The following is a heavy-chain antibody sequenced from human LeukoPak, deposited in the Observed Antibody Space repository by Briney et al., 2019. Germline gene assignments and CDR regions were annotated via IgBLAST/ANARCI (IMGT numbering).Heavy chain of an antibody. J-gene: IGHJ4*02. Sequence: AASVKVTCKASGGTFSSYAMSWVRQAPGKGLEWMGRIIPIYGTDNYAQKFQGRVTITTDESKSTAYMELNSLRSEDTAQYCCARASITGTLVYYWARGNLVTVSS. V-gene: IGHV1-69*05. CDR3: ARASITGTLVYY. D-gene: IGHD1-14*01. CDR2: IIPIYGTD. CDR1: GGTFSSYA.